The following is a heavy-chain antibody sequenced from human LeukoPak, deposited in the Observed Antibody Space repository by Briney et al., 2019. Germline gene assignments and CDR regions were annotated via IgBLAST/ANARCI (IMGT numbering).Heavy chain of an antibody. CDR2: IIPILGIA. V-gene: IGHV1-69*04. Sequence: SVKVAGKASGGTFSSYAISWVRQAPGQGLEWMGRIIPILGIANYAQKFQGRVTITADKSTSTAYMELSSLRSEDTAVYYCARDGYSSGWYRPPHRPHYFDYWGQGTLVTVSS. D-gene: IGHD6-19*01. CDR3: ARDGYSSGWYRPPHRPHYFDY. J-gene: IGHJ4*02. CDR1: GGTFSSYA.